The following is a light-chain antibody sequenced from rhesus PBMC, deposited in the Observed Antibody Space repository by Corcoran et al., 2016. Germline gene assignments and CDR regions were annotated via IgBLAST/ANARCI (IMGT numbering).Light chain of an antibody. CDR2: KAS. Sequence: DIQMTQSPSSLSASVGDTVTITCLASQGISSWLAWYKQKPGKAPKLLFYKASSLQSGDPSRFSGSGSGTDFTLTISHLQSEDFATYYYHQYSSRPLTFSGGTKVELK. J-gene: IGKJ4*01. CDR1: QGISSW. CDR3: HQYSSRPLT. V-gene: IGKV1-22*01.